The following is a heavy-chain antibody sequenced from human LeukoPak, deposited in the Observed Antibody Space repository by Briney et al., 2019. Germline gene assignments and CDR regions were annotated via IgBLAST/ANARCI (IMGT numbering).Heavy chain of an antibody. Sequence: SETLSLTCSVSGDSISNFYWNWIRQPPGKRLEWIGNIHYSGSSNYNPSLQSRVTMSIDTPRNQLFLKLTSVTAADTAVYYCALAPNSNWFDFWGQGTLVTVSS. CDR2: IHYSGSS. V-gene: IGHV4-59*08. D-gene: IGHD2-8*01. CDR1: GDSISNFY. CDR3: ALAPNSNWFDF. J-gene: IGHJ5*01.